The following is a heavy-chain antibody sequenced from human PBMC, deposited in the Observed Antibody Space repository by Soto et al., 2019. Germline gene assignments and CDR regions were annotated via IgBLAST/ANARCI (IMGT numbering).Heavy chain of an antibody. V-gene: IGHV1-69*01. CDR3: ARDPEMATIGGYFDY. CDR1: GGTFSSYA. Sequence: QVQLVQSGAEVKKPGSSVKVSCKASGGTFSSYAISWVRQAPGQGLEWMGGIIPIFGTANYAQKFQGRVTSNADESTSTAYMELSSLRSEDTAVYYCARDPEMATIGGYFDYWGQGTLVTVSS. J-gene: IGHJ4*02. CDR2: IIPIFGTA. D-gene: IGHD5-12*01.